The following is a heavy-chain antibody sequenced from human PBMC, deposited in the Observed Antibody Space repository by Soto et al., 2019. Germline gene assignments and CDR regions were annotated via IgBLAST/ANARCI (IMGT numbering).Heavy chain of an antibody. V-gene: IGHV4-59*01. CDR1: GDSISGYY. CDR2: IYYSGST. Sequence: QVQLQESGPGLVKPSETLSLICTVSGDSISGYYWSWIRQPPGKGLEWIGYIYYSGSTNYNPSLKLRVTLSVDTSQNQFSLNLNSVTAADTAVYYCARDLSHAWFRGVFSPWGQGTLVTVSS. J-gene: IGHJ5*02. D-gene: IGHD3-10*01. CDR3: ARDLSHAWFRGVFSP.